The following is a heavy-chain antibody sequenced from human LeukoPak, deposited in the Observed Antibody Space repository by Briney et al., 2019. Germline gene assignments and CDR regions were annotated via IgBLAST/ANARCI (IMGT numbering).Heavy chain of an antibody. CDR2: IGISSNKI. Sequence: NPRGCLRLSFAVSGFTLRSYTMDWVRQAPGKGLEWVSSIGISSNKIYYAESVKGRFLSSRDNAKNSLYLQMTSLRAEDTAVYYCAKEPGGNSAAAPWGQGTMVTVSS. J-gene: IGHJ3*01. D-gene: IGHD4-23*01. V-gene: IGHV3-21*01. CDR3: AKEPGGNSAAAP. CDR1: GFTLRSYT.